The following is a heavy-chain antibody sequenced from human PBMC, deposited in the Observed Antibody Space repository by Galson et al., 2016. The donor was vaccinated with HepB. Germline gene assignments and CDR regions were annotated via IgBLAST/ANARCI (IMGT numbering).Heavy chain of an antibody. J-gene: IGHJ4*02. CDR3: ARINELDDY. D-gene: IGHD1-1*01. CDR2: ISSDRGYT. CDR1: GFNFRDYW. V-gene: IGHV3-74*01. Sequence: SLRLSCAASGFNFRDYWMHWVRQAPGKGLVWVSHISSDRGYTSYADSVKGRFTISRDNAKNMLYLQMNSLRAEDTAVYYCARINELDDYWGQGTLVTVSS.